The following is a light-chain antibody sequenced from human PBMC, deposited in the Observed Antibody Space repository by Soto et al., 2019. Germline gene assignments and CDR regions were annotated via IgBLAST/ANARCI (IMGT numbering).Light chain of an antibody. CDR3: GIWDSNLLAYV. CDR1: SSNIGNNY. V-gene: IGLV1-51*01. Sequence: QSVLTQPPSVSAAPGQKVTISCSGSSSNIGNNYVSWYQQLPGTAPKLLIYDNNKRPSGIPDRFSGSKSGTSSTLGITGLQSGYAADSYCGIWDSNLLAYVFATGTTLTVL. CDR2: DNN. J-gene: IGLJ1*01.